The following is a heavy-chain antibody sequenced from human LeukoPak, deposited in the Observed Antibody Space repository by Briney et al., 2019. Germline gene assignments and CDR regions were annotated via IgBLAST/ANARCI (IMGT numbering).Heavy chain of an antibody. CDR2: ISGNHDNT. Sequence: GGSLRLSCAASGFTCTSYAMSWVRQAPGKGLEWVSTISGNHDNTYYADSVNGRFTISRDSSKNTLYLQMSSLSAEDTAIYYCAKTFNRAYTYGPADNWGQGTLVTVSS. CDR1: GFTCTSYA. D-gene: IGHD5-18*01. V-gene: IGHV3-23*01. CDR3: AKTFNRAYTYGPADN. J-gene: IGHJ4*02.